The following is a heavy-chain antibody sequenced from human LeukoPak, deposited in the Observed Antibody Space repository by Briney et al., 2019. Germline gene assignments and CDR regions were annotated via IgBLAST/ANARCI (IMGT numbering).Heavy chain of an antibody. CDR1: GFTFSSYG. Sequence: PGGSLRLSCAASGFTFSSYGMHWVRQAPGEGLEWVAVISYDGSNKYYADSVKGRFTVSRDNSKNTLYLQMNSLRAEDMAVYYCAKGGMGIGSGWIGYFDYWGQGTLVTVSS. J-gene: IGHJ4*02. D-gene: IGHD6-19*01. CDR2: ISYDGSNK. V-gene: IGHV3-30*18. CDR3: AKGGMGIGSGWIGYFDY.